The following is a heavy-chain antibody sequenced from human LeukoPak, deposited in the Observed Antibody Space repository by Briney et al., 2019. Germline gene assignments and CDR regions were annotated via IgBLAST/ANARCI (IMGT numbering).Heavy chain of an antibody. J-gene: IGHJ4*02. Sequence: ASVKVSCKASGYTFTGYYMHWVRQAPGQGLEWMGWMNPNSGGTNYAQTFQGRVTMTRDTSISTAYMELSRLRSDDTAVYYCAREGSAVAGTDYFDYWGQGTLVTVSS. CDR3: AREGSAVAGTDYFDY. CDR2: MNPNSGGT. D-gene: IGHD6-19*01. V-gene: IGHV1-2*02. CDR1: GYTFTGYY.